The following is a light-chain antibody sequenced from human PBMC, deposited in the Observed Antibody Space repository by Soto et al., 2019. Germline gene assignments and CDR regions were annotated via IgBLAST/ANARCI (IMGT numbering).Light chain of an antibody. Sequence: IQMTQSPSSVSASVGDSVTITCRASQDISSWLAWYQHKVGRAPNLLISAESSLQSGVPSRFSGSRSGTDFTLTISSLQPEDSASYYCQQTNSFPYTFGQGTKVEIK. V-gene: IGKV1-12*01. J-gene: IGKJ2*01. CDR2: AES. CDR3: QQTNSFPYT. CDR1: QDISSW.